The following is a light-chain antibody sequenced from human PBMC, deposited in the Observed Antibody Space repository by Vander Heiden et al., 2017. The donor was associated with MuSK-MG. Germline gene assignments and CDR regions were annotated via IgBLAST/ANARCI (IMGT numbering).Light chain of an antibody. J-gene: IGLJ1*01. CDR2: KDS. CDR1: ALPKQY. CDR3: HSADSSGTYV. Sequence: SYELTQPPSVSVSPGQTARITGSGDALPKQYASWYQQTPVPPPVLVLYKDSERPSVIPERFSGSSSGTTVTIPIMGVQAEDDADYYCHSADSSGTYVFGTGTKVTVL. V-gene: IGLV3-25*03.